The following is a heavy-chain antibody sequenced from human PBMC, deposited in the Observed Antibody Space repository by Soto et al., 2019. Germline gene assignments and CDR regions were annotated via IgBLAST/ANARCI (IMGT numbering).Heavy chain of an antibody. CDR2: ISGSGGST. CDR1: GFTFSSYA. CDR3: AVASSWFDAFDI. D-gene: IGHD6-13*01. J-gene: IGHJ3*02. V-gene: IGHV3-23*01. Sequence: EVQLLESGGGLVQPGGSLRLSCEASGFTFSSYAMSWVRQAPGKGLEWVSAISGSGGSTYYADSVKGRFTISRDNSKNTLYLQMNSLRAEDTAVYYCAVASSWFDAFDIWGQGTMVTVSS.